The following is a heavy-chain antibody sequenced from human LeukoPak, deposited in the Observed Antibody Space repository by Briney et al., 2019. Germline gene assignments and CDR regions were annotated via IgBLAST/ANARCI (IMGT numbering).Heavy chain of an antibody. CDR1: GGSISSSNW. V-gene: IGHV4-4*02. D-gene: IGHD5-24*01. Sequence: SETLSLTCAVSGGSISSSNWWSWVRQPPGKGLEWIGEIFYSGSTNYNPSLKSRVTILVDRSKNQFSLKLNSVTAADTAVYYCARDLDGYNPSFFYWGQGTLVTVSS. CDR3: ARDLDGYNPSFFY. J-gene: IGHJ4*02. CDR2: IFYSGST.